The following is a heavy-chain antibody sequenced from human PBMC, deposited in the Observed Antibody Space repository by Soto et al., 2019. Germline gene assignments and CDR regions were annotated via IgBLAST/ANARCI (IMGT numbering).Heavy chain of an antibody. CDR3: ATSPSRYFDY. J-gene: IGHJ4*02. V-gene: IGHV4-34*01. CDR1: VGSFSGYY. CDR2: INHSGST. Sequence: SETLSLTCAVYVGSFSGYYWSWIRQPPGKGLEWIGEINHSGSTNYNPSLKSRVTISVDTSKNQFSLKLSSVTAADTAVYYCATSPSRYFDYWGQGTQVTVSS.